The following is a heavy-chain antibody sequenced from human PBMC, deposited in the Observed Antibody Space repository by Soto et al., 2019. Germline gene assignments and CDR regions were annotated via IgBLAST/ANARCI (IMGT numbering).Heavy chain of an antibody. Sequence: QVQLVESGGGVVQPGRSLRLSCAASGFTFSTYGIHWVRQAPGKGLEWVAVIWYDGSNKYYADSVKGRFTISRDNSKNTLYLQMNSLRAKDTAVYYCARDDYGMDVWGQGTTVTVSS. V-gene: IGHV3-33*01. CDR1: GFTFSTYG. CDR2: IWYDGSNK. J-gene: IGHJ6*02. CDR3: ARDDYGMDV.